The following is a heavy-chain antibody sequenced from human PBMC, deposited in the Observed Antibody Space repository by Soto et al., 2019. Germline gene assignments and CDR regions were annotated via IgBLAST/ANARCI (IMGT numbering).Heavy chain of an antibody. J-gene: IGHJ4*02. D-gene: IGHD3-3*01. V-gene: IGHV3-23*01. CDR3: AKGSKFTIFSPNDY. CDR1: GFTFSTYA. Sequence: EVHLLESGGGLVQPGGSLRLSCAASGFTFSTYAMTWVRQAQGKGLEWVSALSGNSGTTYSADSVKGRFTISRDTSRNTLYLQMSSLRAEDTALYYCAKGSKFTIFSPNDYWGQGTLVTVSS. CDR2: LSGNSGTT.